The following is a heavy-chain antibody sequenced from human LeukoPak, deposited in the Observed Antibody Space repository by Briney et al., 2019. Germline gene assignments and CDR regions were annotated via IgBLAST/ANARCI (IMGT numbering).Heavy chain of an antibody. Sequence: SETLSLTCNVSGGSISGYSWNWIRQPAGKGLEWIGRIFASGSTNYNPSLKSRVSMSVGTSKSQFSLKLSSVTAADTAIYYCARSSIASAGDFWGQGTLVTVSS. V-gene: IGHV4-4*07. CDR1: GGSISGYS. CDR2: IFASGST. D-gene: IGHD6-13*01. J-gene: IGHJ4*02. CDR3: ARSSIASAGDF.